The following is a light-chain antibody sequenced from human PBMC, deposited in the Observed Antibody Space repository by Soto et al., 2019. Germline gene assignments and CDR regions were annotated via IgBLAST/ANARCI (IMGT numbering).Light chain of an antibody. CDR2: EVS. Sequence: QSALTHPASVSGSPGQSITVSCTGTSSDVGGYNYVSWYQQHPAKAPKLMIYEVSNRPSGVSHRFSGSKSGNTASLTISGLQAEDEADYYCFSYTTSSTLVFGGGTKLTVL. CDR1: SSDVGGYNY. CDR3: FSYTTSSTLV. V-gene: IGLV2-14*01. J-gene: IGLJ3*02.